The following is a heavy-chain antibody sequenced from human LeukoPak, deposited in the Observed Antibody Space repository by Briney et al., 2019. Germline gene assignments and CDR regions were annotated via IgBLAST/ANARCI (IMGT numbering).Heavy chain of an antibody. CDR2: INSVGSST. J-gene: IGHJ4*02. CDR1: GFTFSSFG. Sequence: GGSLRFSCAASGFTFSSFGMHWVRQAPGKGLVWVSRINSVGSSTSYADSVKGRFTISRDNAKNTLYRQMNSLRAEDTAVYYCARERTSGWDAFDFWGQGTLVTVSS. D-gene: IGHD6-19*01. V-gene: IGHV3-74*01. CDR3: ARERTSGWDAFDF.